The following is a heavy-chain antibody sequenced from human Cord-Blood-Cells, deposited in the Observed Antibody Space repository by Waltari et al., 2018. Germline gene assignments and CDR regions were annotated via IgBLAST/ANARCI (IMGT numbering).Heavy chain of an antibody. D-gene: IGHD3-10*01. CDR3: AKKLDGSGSYYNYYYYGMDV. CDR1: GFTFSSYG. CDR2: ISYDGSNK. V-gene: IGHV3-30*18. Sequence: QVQLLESGGGVVQPGRSLRLSCAASGFTFSSYGMHWVREAPGKGPAWVAVISYDGSNKYYADSVKGRFTISRDNSKNTLYLQMNSLRAEDTAVYYCAKKLDGSGSYYNYYYYGMDVWGQGTTVTVSS. J-gene: IGHJ6*02.